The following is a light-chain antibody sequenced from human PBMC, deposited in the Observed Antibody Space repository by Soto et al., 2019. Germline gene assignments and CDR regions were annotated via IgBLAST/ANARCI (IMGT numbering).Light chain of an antibody. CDR1: SSDVCGYNY. J-gene: IGLJ3*02. Sequence: QSALTQPASVSGSPGQSITISCTGTSSDVCGYNYVSWYQQHPGKAPKLMIYDVVNRPSGVSDRFSGAKSGNTASLTISGLQAEDEADYYCGSYTCTISLWVFGGGTKVTVL. CDR3: GSYTCTISLWV. CDR2: DVV. V-gene: IGLV2-14*01.